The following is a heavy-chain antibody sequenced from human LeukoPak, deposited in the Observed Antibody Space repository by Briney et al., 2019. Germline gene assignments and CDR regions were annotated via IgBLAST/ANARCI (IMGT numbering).Heavy chain of an antibody. V-gene: IGHV1-69*13. CDR2: IIPFFGTA. Sequence: SVKVSCKASGGTFSNFAISWVRQAPGQGLEWMGGIIPFFGTANYAQKFQGRVAITADESTSTAYMELSSLRSEDTAVYYCATFAVATANYYYYYMDVWGKGTTVTISS. D-gene: IGHD5-12*01. CDR1: GGTFSNFA. CDR3: ATFAVATANYYYYYMDV. J-gene: IGHJ6*03.